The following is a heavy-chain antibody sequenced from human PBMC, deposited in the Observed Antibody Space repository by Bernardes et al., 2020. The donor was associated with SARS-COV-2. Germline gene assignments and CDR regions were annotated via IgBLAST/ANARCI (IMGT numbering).Heavy chain of an antibody. V-gene: IGHV6-1*01. Sequence: SQTLSLTCAISGDSVSSYTAAWNWVRQSPSRGLEWLGRAYYRSKWNFEYAVSVKSRITINPDTSKNHLSLHLNSVTPEDTAVYYCGRGVVLPDSRSTDAFDICGQVTLVTVSS. J-gene: IGHJ3*02. D-gene: IGHD2-2*01. CDR1: GDSVSSYTAA. CDR3: GRGVVLPDSRSTDAFDI. CDR2: AYYRSKWNF.